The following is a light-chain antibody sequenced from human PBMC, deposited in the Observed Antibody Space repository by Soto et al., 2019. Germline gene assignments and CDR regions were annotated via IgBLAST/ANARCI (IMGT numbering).Light chain of an antibody. CDR2: AVS. J-gene: IGKJ5*01. V-gene: IGKV1-33*01. Sequence: IQLPQSPSSLSASVGETVAITCRASQDIDNSLNWYQHQPGKAPKLLIYAVSFLETGVPSRFSGRGSGTVFSLTINSLQADDFATYYCQQHDGRPTMTFGQGTRLEIK. CDR1: QDIDNS. CDR3: QQHDGRPTMT.